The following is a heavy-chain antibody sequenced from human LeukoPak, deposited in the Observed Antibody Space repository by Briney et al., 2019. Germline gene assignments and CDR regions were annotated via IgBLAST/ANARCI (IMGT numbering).Heavy chain of an antibody. V-gene: IGHV4-34*01. D-gene: IGHD3-10*01. CDR1: GGSFSGYD. CDR3: SRVISGS. Sequence: SQTLSLTCAVSGGSFSGYDWSWICKPPGKGLEWIGVINHSGSTNSNPSLKSPVRISVETYKNQFSLKLSSLTAAAAALCYCSRVISGSWGQGTLVTVSS. J-gene: IGHJ5*02. CDR2: INHSGST.